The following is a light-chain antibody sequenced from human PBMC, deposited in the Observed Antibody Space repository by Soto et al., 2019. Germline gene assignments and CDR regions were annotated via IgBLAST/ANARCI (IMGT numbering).Light chain of an antibody. J-gene: IGKJ2*01. CDR1: QDVSIF. Sequence: EILLAQSPATLSLSPGERATLSCKASQDVSIFFAWYQQKPGQAPRLLIHDASNRATGVPARFSGSGSGRDFTLTITSLEPEDFAVYYCQPRSTWLYTFGQGTKLEV. CDR3: QPRSTWLYT. V-gene: IGKV3-11*02. CDR2: DAS.